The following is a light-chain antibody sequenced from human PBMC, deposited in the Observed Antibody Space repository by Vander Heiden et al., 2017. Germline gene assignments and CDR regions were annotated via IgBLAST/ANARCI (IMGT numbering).Light chain of an antibody. CDR1: QSVSSTY. Sequence: ILLTQSPGTLCVSPRIRATLTCRACQSVSSTYLVGYQQKPRQTPRLLIYGAASSATGIPEEFSGGRSGADFTLTISRLVPEDFAVYYCQQYNASPELTFGEGTKLQIK. J-gene: IGKJ4*01. CDR2: GAA. CDR3: QQYNASPELT. V-gene: IGKV3-20*01.